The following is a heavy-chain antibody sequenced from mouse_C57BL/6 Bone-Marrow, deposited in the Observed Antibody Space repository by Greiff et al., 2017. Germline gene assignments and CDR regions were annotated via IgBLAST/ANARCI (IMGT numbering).Heavy chain of an antibody. CDR3: ARHWGGAMDY. CDR1: GFTFSSYG. D-gene: IGHD1-1*02. Sequence: EVMLVESGGDLVKPGGSLQLSCAASGFTFSSYGMSWVRQTPDKRLEWVATISSGGSYTYYPDSVKGRFPISRDNAKNTLYLQMSSLKSEDTAMYYCARHWGGAMDYWGQGTSVTVSS. J-gene: IGHJ4*01. V-gene: IGHV5-6*02. CDR2: ISSGGSYT.